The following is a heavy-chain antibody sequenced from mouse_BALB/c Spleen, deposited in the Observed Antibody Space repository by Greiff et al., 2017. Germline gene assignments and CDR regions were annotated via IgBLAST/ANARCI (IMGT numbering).Heavy chain of an antibody. J-gene: IGHJ4*01. CDR3: ARDATDYYAMDY. CDR1: GFTFSDYY. V-gene: IGHV5-4*02. Sequence: EVKLVESGGGLVKPGGSLKLSCAASGFTFSDYYMYWVRQTPEKRLEWVATISDGGSYTYYPDSVKGRFTISRDNAKNNLYLQMSSLKSEDTAMYYCARDATDYYAMDYWGQGTSVTVSS. CDR2: ISDGGSYT.